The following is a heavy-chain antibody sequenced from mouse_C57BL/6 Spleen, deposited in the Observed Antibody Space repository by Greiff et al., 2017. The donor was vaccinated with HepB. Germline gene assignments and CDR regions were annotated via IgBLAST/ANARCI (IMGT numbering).Heavy chain of an antibody. CDR3: AKIAYYSNYDAMDY. Sequence: VQLQQSGPGLVQPSQSLSITCTVSGFSLTSYGVHWVRQSPGKGLEWLGVIWRGGSTDYNAAFMSRLSITKDNSKSQVFFKMNSLQADDTAIYYCAKIAYYSNYDAMDYWGQGTSVTVSS. J-gene: IGHJ4*01. V-gene: IGHV2-5*01. D-gene: IGHD2-5*01. CDR2: IWRGGST. CDR1: GFSLTSYG.